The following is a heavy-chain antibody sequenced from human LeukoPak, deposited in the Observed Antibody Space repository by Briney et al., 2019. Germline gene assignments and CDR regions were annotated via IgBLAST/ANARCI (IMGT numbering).Heavy chain of an antibody. J-gene: IGHJ3*02. CDR2: IYYSGST. Sequence: SGPTLVKPTQTLTLTCTFSGFSLSTSGVGLGWIRQPPGKGLEWIGYIYYSGSTYYNPSLRSRVTISVDTSKNQFSLKLSSVTAADTAVYYCARPETGTVAFDIWGQGTMVTVSS. D-gene: IGHD1-7*01. CDR1: GFSLSTSGVG. CDR3: ARPETGTVAFDI. V-gene: IGHV4-30-4*08.